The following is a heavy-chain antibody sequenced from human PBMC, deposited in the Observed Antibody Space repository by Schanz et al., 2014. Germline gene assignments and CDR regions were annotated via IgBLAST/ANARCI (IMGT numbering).Heavy chain of an antibody. CDR2: IYYSGST. V-gene: IGHV4-59*08. J-gene: IGHJ3*02. CDR1: GGSMSSYY. D-gene: IGHD3-9*01. Sequence: QVQLQETGPGLVKPSETLSLTCTVSGGSMSSYYWTWIRQPPGKGLEWIGYIYYSGSTNYNPSLRSRVTKSENRSKNNFPLKLTSVTAADTAVYYCARQILIGAFDIWGQGTMVTVSS. CDR3: ARQILIGAFDI.